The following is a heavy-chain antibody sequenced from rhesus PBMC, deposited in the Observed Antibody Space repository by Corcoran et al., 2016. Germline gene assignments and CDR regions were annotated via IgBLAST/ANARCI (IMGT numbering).Heavy chain of an antibody. J-gene: IGHJ4*01. CDR1: GFTFSSYG. Sequence: EVQLVESGGGLVQPGGSLRLSCAASGFTFSSYGMSGVRQAPGKGLEWVSSISSASSYIYYADSVKGRFTISRDNAKNSLSLQMNSLRAEDTAVYYCTSKKYYGSGYYIYWGQGVLVTVSS. D-gene: IGHD3-28*01. CDR3: TSKKYYGSGYYIY. V-gene: IGHV3S16*01. CDR2: ISSASSYI.